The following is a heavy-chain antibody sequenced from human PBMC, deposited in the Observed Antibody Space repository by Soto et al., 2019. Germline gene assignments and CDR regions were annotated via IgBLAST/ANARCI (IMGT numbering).Heavy chain of an antibody. Sequence: GESLKISCKGSGYSFTSYWISWVRQMPGKGLEWKGRIDPSDSYTNYSPSFQGHVTISADKSISTAYLQCSSLKASDTAMYYCLTLDYLLPAGAFDIWGQGTMVTVS. V-gene: IGHV5-10-1*01. J-gene: IGHJ3*02. CDR3: LTLDYLLPAGAFDI. CDR1: GYSFTSYW. D-gene: IGHD4-17*01. CDR2: IDPSDSYT.